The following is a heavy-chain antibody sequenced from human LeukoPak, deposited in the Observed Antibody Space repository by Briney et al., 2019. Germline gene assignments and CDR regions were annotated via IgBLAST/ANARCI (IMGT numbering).Heavy chain of an antibody. CDR1: GGTFSSYA. CDR2: ISAYNGNT. Sequence: ASVKVSCKASGGTFSSYAISWVRQAPGQGLEWMGWISAYNGNTNYAQKLQGRVTMTTDTSTSTAYMELRSLRSDDTAVYYCARVDGMVRGVILDYWGQGTLVTVSS. D-gene: IGHD3-10*01. CDR3: ARVDGMVRGVILDY. J-gene: IGHJ4*02. V-gene: IGHV1-18*01.